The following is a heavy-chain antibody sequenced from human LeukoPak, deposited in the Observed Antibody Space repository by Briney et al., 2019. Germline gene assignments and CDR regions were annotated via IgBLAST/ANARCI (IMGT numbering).Heavy chain of an antibody. CDR2: INSDGFST. CDR3: AKAYYCRGAACFSGLDY. J-gene: IGHJ4*02. Sequence: GGSLRLSCAASARIFSTHRMHWDSQTPGKGLVWVSRINSDGFSTTYADSVKVRFTISRDNAKNTLYIQMTSLRVQDKAADYYAKAYYCRGAACFSGLDYWGQGTLVTVSS. D-gene: IGHD2-15*01. CDR1: ARIFSTHR. V-gene: IGHV3-74*01.